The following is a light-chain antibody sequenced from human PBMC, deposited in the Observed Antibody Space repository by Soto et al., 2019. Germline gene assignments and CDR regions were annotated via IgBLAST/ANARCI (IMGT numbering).Light chain of an antibody. CDR3: QQYGTSQGT. J-gene: IGKJ3*01. Sequence: VLTQSPGTLSLSPGERATLSCRTGQSVTRGHLAWYQHKPGQAPRLLIYGISIRATGVPDRFSGSGSGTDFTLTISRLEPEDFAVYYCQQYGTSQGTFGPGTKVDVK. V-gene: IGKV3-20*01. CDR2: GIS. CDR1: QSVTRGH.